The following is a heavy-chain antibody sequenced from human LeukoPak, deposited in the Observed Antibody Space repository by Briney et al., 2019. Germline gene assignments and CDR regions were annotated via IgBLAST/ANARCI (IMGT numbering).Heavy chain of an antibody. D-gene: IGHD6-13*01. CDR1: GYTFTSYD. CDR2: MNPNSGNT. Sequence: ASVKVSCKASGYTFTSYDINWVRQATGQGLEWMGWMNPNSGNTGYAQKFQGRVTMTRNTSISTAYMELSSLRSEDTAVYYCARASYSSSWYTYYYYYYMDVWGKGTTVTVSS. J-gene: IGHJ6*03. CDR3: ARASYSSSWYTYYYYYYMDV. V-gene: IGHV1-8*01.